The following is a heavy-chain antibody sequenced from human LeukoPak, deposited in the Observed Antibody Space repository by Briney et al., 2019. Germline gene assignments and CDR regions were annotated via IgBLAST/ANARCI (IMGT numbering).Heavy chain of an antibody. V-gene: IGHV5-51*01. J-gene: IGHJ4*02. CDR3: ARTYCGGDCYYRYFDY. CDR2: IYPSDSDT. Sequence: GESLKISCKGSAYSFTTYWIGWVRQMPGKGLEWMGLIYPSDSDTRYSPSFQGQVNMSADKSISTAYLQWSSLKASDAAMYYCARTYCGGDCYYRYFDYRGQGTLVTLSS. D-gene: IGHD2-21*02. CDR1: AYSFTTYW.